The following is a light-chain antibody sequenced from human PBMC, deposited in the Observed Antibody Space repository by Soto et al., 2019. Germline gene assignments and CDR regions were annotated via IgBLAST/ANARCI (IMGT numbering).Light chain of an antibody. CDR1: QNVNIN. CDR2: GAS. Sequence: EIVMTQSPVTLSVSPGERVTLSCRASQNVNINLDWYQQRPGQAPRVLIYGASNRASGIPDRFSGSGSGTDFTLTISSLEPDDFALYYCQQYKEWPPLTFGGGTRVEIK. CDR3: QQYKEWPPLT. V-gene: IGKV3D-15*01. J-gene: IGKJ4*01.